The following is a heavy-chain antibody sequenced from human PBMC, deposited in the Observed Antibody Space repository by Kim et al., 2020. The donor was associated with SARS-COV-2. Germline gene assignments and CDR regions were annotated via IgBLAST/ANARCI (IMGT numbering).Heavy chain of an antibody. J-gene: IGHJ4*01. D-gene: IGHD6-13*01. V-gene: IGHV3-30*04. CDR2: ISYDGSNK. CDR1: GFTFSSYA. CDR3: ARGTIPYSSSWYHDY. Sequence: GGSLRLSCAASGFTFSSYAMHWVRQAPGKGLEWVAVISYDGSNKYYADSVKGRFTISRDNSKNTLYLQMNSLRAEDTAVYYCARGTIPYSSSWYHDYWG.